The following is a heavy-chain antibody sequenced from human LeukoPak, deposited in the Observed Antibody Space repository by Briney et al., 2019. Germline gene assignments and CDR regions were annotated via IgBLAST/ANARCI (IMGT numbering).Heavy chain of an antibody. CDR2: VHYSGTA. D-gene: IGHD4-17*01. V-gene: IGHV4-59*01. CDR1: DGSITNYD. Sequence: SETLSFTCTVSDGSITNYDWSWVRQPPGKGLEFGHVHYSGTANYNPSLRSRVTISIDTSKKHFFLKLKSVTAADTAVYYCARGYGDFRVEGRYFHSWGQGTLVTVSS. J-gene: IGHJ4*02. CDR3: ARGYGDFRVEGRYFHS.